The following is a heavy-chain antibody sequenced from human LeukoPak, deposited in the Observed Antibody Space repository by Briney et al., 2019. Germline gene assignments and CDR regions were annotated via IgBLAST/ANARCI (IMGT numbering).Heavy chain of an antibody. CDR2: IYYSGST. CDR1: GGSISSGGYY. V-gene: IGHV4-31*03. J-gene: IGHJ4*02. CDR3: ARGGSYRSLDY. D-gene: IGHD3-16*02. Sequence: SETLSLTCTVSGGSISSGGYYWSWLRQHPGKGLEWFGYIYYSGSTYYNPSLKSRVTISVDTSKNQFSLKLSSVTAADTAVYYCARGGSYRSLDYWGQGTLVAVSS.